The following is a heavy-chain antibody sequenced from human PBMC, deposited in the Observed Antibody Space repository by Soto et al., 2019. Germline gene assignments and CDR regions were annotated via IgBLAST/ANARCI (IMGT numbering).Heavy chain of an antibody. D-gene: IGHD3-10*01. CDR1: GFTFSSYG. Sequence: QVQLVESGGGVVQPGRSLRLSCAASGFTFSSYGMHWVRQAPGKGLEWVAVIWYDGSNKYYADSVKGRFTISRDNSKNTLYLQVNSLRAEDTAVYYCAGSITMVRGVISHWGQGTLVTVSS. CDR3: AGSITMVRGVISH. CDR2: IWYDGSNK. J-gene: IGHJ4*02. V-gene: IGHV3-33*01.